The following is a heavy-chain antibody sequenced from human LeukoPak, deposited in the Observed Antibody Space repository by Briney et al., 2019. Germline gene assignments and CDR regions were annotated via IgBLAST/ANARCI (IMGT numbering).Heavy chain of an antibody. CDR2: INPNSGGT. CDR3: ATSYGSGSYYRVGYYYYYMDV. Sequence: ASVKVSCKASGYTFTGYYMHWVRQAPGQGLEWMGWINPNSGGTNYAQKFQGRVTMTRDTSISTAYMELSRLRSDDTAVYYCATSYGSGSYYRVGYYYYYMDVWGKGTTVTVSS. D-gene: IGHD3-10*01. CDR1: GYTFTGYY. V-gene: IGHV1-2*02. J-gene: IGHJ6*03.